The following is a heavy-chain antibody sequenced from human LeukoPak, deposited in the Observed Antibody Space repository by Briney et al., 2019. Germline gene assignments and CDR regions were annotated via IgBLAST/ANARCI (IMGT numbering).Heavy chain of an antibody. CDR2: IWYDGSNK. Sequence: GGSLRLSCAASGFTFSSYGMHWVRQAPGKGLEWVAVIWYDGSNKYYADSVKGRFTISRDNAKNSLYLQMNSPRDEDTAVYYCARDYYYDSSGYYYDAFDIWGQGTMVTVSS. V-gene: IGHV3-33*01. J-gene: IGHJ3*02. CDR1: GFTFSSYG. D-gene: IGHD3-22*01. CDR3: ARDYYYDSSGYYYDAFDI.